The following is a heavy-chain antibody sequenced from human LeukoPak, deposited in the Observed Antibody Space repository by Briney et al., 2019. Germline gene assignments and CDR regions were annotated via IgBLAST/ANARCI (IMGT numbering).Heavy chain of an antibody. CDR2: IRYDGSNK. CDR1: GFTFSSYG. J-gene: IGHJ4*02. Sequence: GGSLRLSCAASGFTFSSYGMHWVRQAPGKGLEWVAFIRYDGSNKYYADSVKGRFTISRDNSKNTPYLQMNSLRAEDTAVYYCARVYYYDSSGYLNPFDYWGQGTLVTVSS. V-gene: IGHV3-30*02. D-gene: IGHD3-22*01. CDR3: ARVYYYDSSGYLNPFDY.